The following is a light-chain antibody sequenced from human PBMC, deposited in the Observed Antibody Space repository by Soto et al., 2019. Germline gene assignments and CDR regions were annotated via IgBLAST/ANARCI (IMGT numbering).Light chain of an antibody. Sequence: DITMTQSPSSLSASVGDSVLITCRASQSITNFLNWYQQKPGKAPNLLIYAASSLQSGVTSRFSGSASGTDFTLTISSLQPEDFATYYCQQSYSTPWTFGQGTKVDIK. CDR2: AAS. CDR1: QSITNF. J-gene: IGKJ1*01. CDR3: QQSYSTPWT. V-gene: IGKV1-39*01.